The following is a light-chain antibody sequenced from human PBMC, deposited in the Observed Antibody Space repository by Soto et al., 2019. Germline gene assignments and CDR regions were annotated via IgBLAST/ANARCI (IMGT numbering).Light chain of an antibody. CDR1: QSVSSN. CDR2: GAS. J-gene: IGKJ1*01. V-gene: IGKV3-20*01. CDR3: QQYVISPPGT. Sequence: TQSPTPLTVSPGEMATRSCSASQSVSSNLAWYQQKPGQTPRLLIYGASNRATGIPDRFSGSVSGTDITLTISRLETEDFAVYYCQQYVISPPGTFGQGTKV.